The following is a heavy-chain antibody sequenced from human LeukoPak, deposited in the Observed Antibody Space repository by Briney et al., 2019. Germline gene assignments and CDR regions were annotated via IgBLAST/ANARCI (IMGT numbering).Heavy chain of an antibody. V-gene: IGHV3-30*02. CDR1: GFSFSSSG. CDR2: TRFDDSYK. Sequence: GGSLRLSCAASGFSFSSSGMHWVRQAPGKGPEWVAFTRFDDSYKAYGDSVKGRFTISRDNSKNTLYLQMNSLRAEDTAVYYCARSYKSTLTYPGGGLDYWGQGTLVTVSS. D-gene: IGHD2-15*01. CDR3: ARSYKSTLTYPGGGLDY. J-gene: IGHJ4*02.